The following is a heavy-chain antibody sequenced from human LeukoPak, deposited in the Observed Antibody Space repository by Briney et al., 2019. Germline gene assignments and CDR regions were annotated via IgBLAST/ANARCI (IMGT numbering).Heavy chain of an antibody. CDR1: GYTFTGYY. J-gene: IGHJ4*02. D-gene: IGHD5-18*01. Sequence: ASVKVSCKASGYTFTGYYMHLVRQAPGQGLEWMGWINPNSGGTNYAQKFQGRVTMTRDTSNSTAYMELSRLRSDDTAVYYCARVRGYVQLWLRGFDYWGQGTLVTVSS. V-gene: IGHV1-2*02. CDR2: INPNSGGT. CDR3: ARVRGYVQLWLRGFDY.